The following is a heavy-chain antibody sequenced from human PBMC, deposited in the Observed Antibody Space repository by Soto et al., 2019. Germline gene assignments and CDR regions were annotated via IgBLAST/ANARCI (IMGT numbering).Heavy chain of an antibody. V-gene: IGHV4-59*01. CDR2: TYYSGST. CDR1: GGSISSYY. Sequence: SETLSLTCTVSGGSISSYYWSWIRQPPGKGLEWIGYTYYSGSTNYNPSLKSRVTISVDTSKNQFSLKLSSVTAADTAVYYCARAVGYSSSWSNYYYYGMDVWGQGTTVTVSS. D-gene: IGHD6-13*01. CDR3: ARAVGYSSSWSNYYYYGMDV. J-gene: IGHJ6*02.